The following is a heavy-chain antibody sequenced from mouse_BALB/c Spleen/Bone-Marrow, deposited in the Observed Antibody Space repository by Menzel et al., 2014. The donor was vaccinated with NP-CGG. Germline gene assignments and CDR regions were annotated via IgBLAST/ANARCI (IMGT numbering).Heavy chain of an antibody. V-gene: IGHV1-4*02. CDR1: GYTFXSYT. D-gene: IGHD4-1*01. Sequence: QVQLKQSGAELARPGASVEMSCKASGYTFXSYTIQWVKRRPGQGLEWVGYIIPSSGYTDYNQKFKDKTTLTADKSSSTAYMQLSSLTSADSAVYYCVKEARTGAWFAYWGQGTLVTVSA. CDR2: IIPSSGYT. CDR3: VKEARTGAWFAY. J-gene: IGHJ3*01.